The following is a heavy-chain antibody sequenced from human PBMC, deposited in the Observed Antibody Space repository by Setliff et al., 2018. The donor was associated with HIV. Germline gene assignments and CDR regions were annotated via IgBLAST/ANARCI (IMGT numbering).Heavy chain of an antibody. D-gene: IGHD6-6*01. J-gene: IGHJ4*02. CDR3: ASEAWTSYRSSSGYYLDF. Sequence: PSETLSLTCTVSGDSVSSASYYWSWIRQPPGKGLGWIGYIYYSGTTKYNPSLKSRVTISVDTSKNQFSLKLSSVTAADTAVYYCASEAWTSYRSSSGYYLDFWGPGALVTVSS. CDR1: GDSVSSASYY. CDR2: IYYSGTT. V-gene: IGHV4-61*01.